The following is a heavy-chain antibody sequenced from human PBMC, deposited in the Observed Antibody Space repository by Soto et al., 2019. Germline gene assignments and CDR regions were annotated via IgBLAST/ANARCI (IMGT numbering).Heavy chain of an antibody. V-gene: IGHV4-30-4*01. CDR1: GGSISSGDYY. CDR2: IYYSGST. CDR3: ARCPYDFWSGYLTVGFDP. J-gene: IGHJ5*02. Sequence: SETLSLTCTDSGGSISSGDYYWSWIRQPPGKGLEWIGYIYYSGSTYYNPSLKSRVTISVDTSKNQFSLKLSSVTAADTAVYYCARCPYDFWSGYLTVGFDPWGQGTLVTVSS. D-gene: IGHD3-3*01.